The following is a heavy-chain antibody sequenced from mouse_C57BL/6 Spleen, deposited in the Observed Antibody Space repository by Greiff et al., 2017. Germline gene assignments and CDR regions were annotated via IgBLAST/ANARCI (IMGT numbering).Heavy chain of an antibody. V-gene: IGHV1-22*01. CDR1: GYTFTDYN. D-gene: IGHD1-1*01. Sequence: EVQLQQSGPELVKPGASVKMSCKASGYTFTDYNMPWVKQSHGKGLEWIGYIYPSSGGTNSNEKFKSKATLTVNTSSSTAYMELSSLTSEDSAVYYCARHNGRRFDYWGQGTTLTVSS. J-gene: IGHJ2*01. CDR2: IYPSSGGT. CDR3: ARHNGRRFDY.